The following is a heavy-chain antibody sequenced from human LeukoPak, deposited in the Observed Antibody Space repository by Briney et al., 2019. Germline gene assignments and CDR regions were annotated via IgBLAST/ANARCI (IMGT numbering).Heavy chain of an antibody. CDR3: ARGSYGSGSYYKKEYYFDY. D-gene: IGHD3-10*01. CDR1: GRSISSGGYY. V-gene: IGHV4-31*03. Sequence: SETLSLTCTVSGRSISSGGYYWSWLRQHPGKGLEWFGFIYYSGSTYYNPSLKSRFTISVDTSKNQFSLKLSCVTAADTAVYYCARGSYGSGSYYKKEYYFDYWGQGTLVTVSS. J-gene: IGHJ4*02. CDR2: IYYSGST.